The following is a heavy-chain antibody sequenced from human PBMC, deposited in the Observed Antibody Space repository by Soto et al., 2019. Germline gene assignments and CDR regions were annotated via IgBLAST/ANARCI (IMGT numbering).Heavy chain of an antibody. J-gene: IGHJ6*02. CDR1: GFTFGDYA. CDR2: IRSKAYSGTT. Sequence: GGSLRLSCTASGFTFGDYAMSWFRQAPGKGLEWVGFIRSKAYSGTTEYAASVKGRFTISRDDSKSIAYLQMNSLKTEDTAVYYCTRARVTMIVVVGLLSDVWGQGTTVTVSS. D-gene: IGHD3-22*01. CDR3: TRARVTMIVVVGLLSDV. V-gene: IGHV3-49*03.